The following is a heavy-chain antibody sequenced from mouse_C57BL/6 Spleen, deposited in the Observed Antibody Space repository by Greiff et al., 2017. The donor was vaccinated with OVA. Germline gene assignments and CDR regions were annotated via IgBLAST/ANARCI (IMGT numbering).Heavy chain of an antibody. CDR1: GYTFTCYW. CDR2: IEPSDSYT. Sequence: QVQLQQPGAELVMPGDSVKLSCKASGYTFTCYWMHWVKQRPGQGLEWIGEIEPSDSYTNYNQKFKGKSTLTVDKSSSTAYMQRSSLTSEDSAVYYRAEGEYDPYYCDYWGQGASLTVSS. CDR3: AEGEYDPYYCDY. D-gene: IGHD2-10*02. V-gene: IGHV1-69*01. J-gene: IGHJ2*02.